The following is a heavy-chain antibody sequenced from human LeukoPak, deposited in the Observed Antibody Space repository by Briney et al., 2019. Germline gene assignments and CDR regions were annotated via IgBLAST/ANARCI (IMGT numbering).Heavy chain of an antibody. V-gene: IGHV1-46*01. CDR2: INPSGGST. D-gene: IGHD5-24*01. Sequence: ASVKVSCKASGYTFTSYYMHWVRQAPGQGLEWMGIINPSGGSTSYAQKFQGRVTMTRDMSTSTVYMELSSLRSEDTAVYYCATGGWLQLLDYWGQGTLVTVSS. CDR1: GYTFTSYY. CDR3: ATGGWLQLLDY. J-gene: IGHJ4*02.